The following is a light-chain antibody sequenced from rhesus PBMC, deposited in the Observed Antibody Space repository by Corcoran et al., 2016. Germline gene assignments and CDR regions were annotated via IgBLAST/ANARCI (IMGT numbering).Light chain of an antibody. CDR2: KAY. CDR1: ENVNNY. Sequence: DIQMPQSPSSLSASLGDRVTITCRASENVNNYLNWYQQKPGKAPKLLIYKAYTLQSGVPSRFRGSVSGTDYTFTISSLQSEDVATYYCQHNYGTPWTFGQGTKVEIK. J-gene: IGKJ1*01. CDR3: QHNYGTPWT. V-gene: IGKV1-74*01.